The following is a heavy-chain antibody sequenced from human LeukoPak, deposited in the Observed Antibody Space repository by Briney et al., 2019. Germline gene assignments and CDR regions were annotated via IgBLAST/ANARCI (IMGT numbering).Heavy chain of an antibody. J-gene: IGHJ4*02. CDR1: GGSFSGYY. V-gene: IGHV4-34*01. D-gene: IGHD3-22*01. CDR2: INHSGST. Sequence: KASETLSLTCAVYGGSFSGYYWSWIRQPPGKGLEWIGEINHSGSTNYNPSLKSRVTISVDTSKNQFSLKLSSVTAADTAVYYCATRVYDSSGYYFDYWGQETLVTVSS. CDR3: ATRVYDSSGYYFDY.